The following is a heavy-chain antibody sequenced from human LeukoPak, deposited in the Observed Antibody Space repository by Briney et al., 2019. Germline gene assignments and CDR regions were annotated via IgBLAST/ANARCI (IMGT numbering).Heavy chain of an antibody. D-gene: IGHD5-12*01. V-gene: IGHV3-23*01. J-gene: IGHJ4*02. CDR2: ISGSSGST. CDR1: GFTFSSYA. Sequence: GGSLRLSCAASGFTFSSYAMSWLRQAPGKGLEWVSGISGSSGSTFYADSVKDRFTISRDNSKNTLYLQMNSLRAEDTAVYYCAREGSKYSGYDYLDYWGQGTLVTVSS. CDR3: AREGSKYSGYDYLDY.